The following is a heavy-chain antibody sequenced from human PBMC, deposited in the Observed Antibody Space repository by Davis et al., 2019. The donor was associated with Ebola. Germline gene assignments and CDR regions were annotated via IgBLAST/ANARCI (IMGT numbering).Heavy chain of an antibody. Sequence: PSETLSLTCTVSGGSISSYYWSWIRQPPGKGLEWIGYIYYSGSTNYNPSLKSRVTISVDTSKNQFSLKLSSVTAADTAVYYCARVGWGAGLVQPYYFDYWGQGTLVTVSS. CDR3: ARVGWGAGLVQPYYFDY. J-gene: IGHJ4*02. D-gene: IGHD6-19*01. CDR1: GGSISSYY. V-gene: IGHV4-59*01. CDR2: IYYSGST.